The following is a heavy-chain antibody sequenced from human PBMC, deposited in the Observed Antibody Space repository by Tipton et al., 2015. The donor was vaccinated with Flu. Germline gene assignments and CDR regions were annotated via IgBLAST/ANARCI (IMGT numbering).Heavy chain of an antibody. V-gene: IGHV3-74*01. D-gene: IGHD5-12*01. CDR2: INIDGSRT. Sequence: SLRLSCAASGFTFSRHWMHWVRQTPGKGLVWVSQINIDGSRTSYADSVKGRFTISRDNAKNTLYLLMNSLRAEDTAVYYCAREVYSDYDYDAFDMWGQGTMVTVSS. CDR3: AREVYSDYDYDAFDM. J-gene: IGHJ3*02. CDR1: GFTFSRHW.